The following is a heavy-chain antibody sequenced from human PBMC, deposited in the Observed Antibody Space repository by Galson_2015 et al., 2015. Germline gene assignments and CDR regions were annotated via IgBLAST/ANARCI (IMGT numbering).Heavy chain of an antibody. Sequence: SLRLSCAASGFTFSDYYMSWIRQAPGKGLEWVPYISSSSSYTNYADSVKGRFTISRDNAKNSLYLQMNSLRAEDTAVYYCARDSSGYYRGCVDVWGKGTTVTVSS. J-gene: IGHJ6*03. D-gene: IGHD3-3*01. V-gene: IGHV3-11*05. CDR3: ARDSSGYYRGCVDV. CDR2: ISSSSSYT. CDR1: GFTFSDYY.